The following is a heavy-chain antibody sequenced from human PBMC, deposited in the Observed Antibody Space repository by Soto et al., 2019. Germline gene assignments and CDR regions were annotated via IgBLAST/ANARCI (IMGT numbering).Heavy chain of an antibody. CDR2: IFSNDEK. V-gene: IGHV2-26*01. CDR1: GFSLSNTRMG. CDR3: ARYGYDGGLLGI. D-gene: IGHD2-15*01. J-gene: IGHJ3*02. Sequence: QVTLKESGPVLVKPTETLTLTCTVSGFSLSNTRMGVSWIRQPPGKALEWLAHIFSNDEKSYSTSLKSRLTISKDTSKSQVVLTMTNMDPVDTATYCCARYGYDGGLLGIWGQGTMVTVSS.